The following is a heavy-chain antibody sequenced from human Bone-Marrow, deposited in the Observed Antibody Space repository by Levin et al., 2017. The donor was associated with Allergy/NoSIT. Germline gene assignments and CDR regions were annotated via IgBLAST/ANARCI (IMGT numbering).Heavy chain of an antibody. J-gene: IGHJ4*02. V-gene: IGHV3-23*01. D-gene: IGHD3-16*01. CDR2: ITGTGGGT. CDR3: AKDQVSSWGATFDH. Sequence: SGGSLRLSCAASGFTFSNYAMNWVRQAPGKGLEWVSLITGTGGGTYYADSVKGRFTISRDNSNNTLYLQMNSLRAEDTAVYFCAKDQVSSWGATFDHWGQGILVTVSS. CDR1: GFTFSNYA.